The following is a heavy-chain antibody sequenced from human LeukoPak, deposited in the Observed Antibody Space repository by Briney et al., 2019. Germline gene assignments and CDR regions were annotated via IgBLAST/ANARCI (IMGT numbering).Heavy chain of an antibody. V-gene: IGHV3-15*01. J-gene: IGHJ6*03. CDR1: GFTFSNAW. D-gene: IGHD3-10*01. CDR2: IKSKTDGGTT. CDR3: TTIPPMVRGVINYYYYYMDV. Sequence: GGSLRLSCAASGFTFSNAWMSWVRQAPGKGLEWVGRIKSKTDGGTTDYAAPVKGRFTISRDDSKNTLYLQMNSLKTEDTAVYYCTTIPPMVRGVINYYYYYMDVGGKGTTVTIS.